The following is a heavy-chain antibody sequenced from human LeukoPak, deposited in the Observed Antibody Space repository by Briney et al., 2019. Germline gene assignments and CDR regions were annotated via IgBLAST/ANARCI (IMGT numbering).Heavy chain of an antibody. J-gene: IGHJ4*02. CDR2: IDTGGKTT. CDR3: VRDKDGYNF. D-gene: IGHD5-24*01. CDR1: GFTFNTYV. Sequence: AGGSLRLSCAASGFTFNTYVMHWVRQAPGKGLVWVARIDTGGKTTTYADSVKGRFTISRDNAKNMLYVQMNSLRAEDTAVYYCVRDKDGYNFWGQGTLVSVSS. V-gene: IGHV3-74*01.